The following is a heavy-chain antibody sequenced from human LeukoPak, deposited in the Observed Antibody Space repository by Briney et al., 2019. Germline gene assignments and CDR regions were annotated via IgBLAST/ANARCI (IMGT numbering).Heavy chain of an antibody. Sequence: PGGSLRLSCTTSGFTFNIYAMSWFRQAPGRRLEWVSAINANGRATYYADSVKGRFTLSRDNSNSTLHLHMNSLNVEDTAVCYCAKRVAASEPGFYSWGRGTLVSVSS. J-gene: IGHJ4*02. D-gene: IGHD2-15*01. CDR2: INANGRAT. CDR1: GFTFNIYA. CDR3: AKRVAASEPGFYS. V-gene: IGHV3-23*01.